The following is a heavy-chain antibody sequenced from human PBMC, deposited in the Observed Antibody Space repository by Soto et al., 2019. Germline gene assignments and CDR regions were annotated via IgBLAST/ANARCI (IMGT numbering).Heavy chain of an antibody. CDR2: INHSGRV. Sequence: PSETLSLTCAVYGGSFSGHSWTWIRQSPGNGLEWIGDINHSGRVNYSPSLKSRVTISLDTSKNQFSLTLSAVTAADTAMYYCSTRAYDTNGYYRFDPWGQGTLVTVSS. D-gene: IGHD3-22*01. CDR1: GGSFSGHS. J-gene: IGHJ5*01. CDR3: STRAYDTNGYYRFDP. V-gene: IGHV4-34*01.